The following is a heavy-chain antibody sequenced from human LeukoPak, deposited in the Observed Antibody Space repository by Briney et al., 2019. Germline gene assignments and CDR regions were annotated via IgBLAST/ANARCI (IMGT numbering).Heavy chain of an antibody. CDR2: INPYNGNT. V-gene: IGHV1-18*01. D-gene: IGHD6-19*01. J-gene: IGHJ4*02. Sequence: ASVKVSCKASGYTFTTYGVTWVRHAPGQGLECMGWINPYNGNTDSAQNFQGRVTMTTDTSTSTAYTELRSLRSDDTAVYYCARVFKAGGSGWTYYFDYWGQGTLVTVSS. CDR1: GYTFTTYG. CDR3: ARVFKAGGSGWTYYFDY.